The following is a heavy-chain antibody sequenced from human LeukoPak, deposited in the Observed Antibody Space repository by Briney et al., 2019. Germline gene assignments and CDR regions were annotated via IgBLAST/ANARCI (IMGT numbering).Heavy chain of an antibody. CDR1: GYSISSGYY. D-gene: IGHD6-13*01. J-gene: IGHJ1*01. CDR2: IHHSGST. CDR3: ARVAAGIGFFQH. Sequence: PSETLSLTCTVSGYSISSGYYWGWIRQPPGKGLEWIGNIHHSGSTYYNPSLKSRVTISLDTSKNQLSLKLSSVTAADTAVYYCARVAAGIGFFQHWGQGTLVTVS. V-gene: IGHV4-38-2*02.